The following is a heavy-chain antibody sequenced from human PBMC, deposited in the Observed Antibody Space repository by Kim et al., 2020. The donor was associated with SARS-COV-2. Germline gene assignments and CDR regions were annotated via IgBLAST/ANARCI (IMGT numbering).Heavy chain of an antibody. J-gene: IGHJ6*02. CDR3: AREGYSSGWWGYGMDV. Sequence: SVKCRFTISRDNSKNTLYLQMNSLRAEDTAVYYCAREGYSSGWWGYGMDVWGQGTTVTVSS. D-gene: IGHD6-19*01. V-gene: IGHV3-30*07.